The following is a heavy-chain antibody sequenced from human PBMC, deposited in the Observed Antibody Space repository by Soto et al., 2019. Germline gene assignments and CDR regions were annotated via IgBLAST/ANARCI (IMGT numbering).Heavy chain of an antibody. D-gene: IGHD2-2*01. CDR2: ISGSGGSP. Sequence: GGSLRLSCAASGFTFSTHTMSWVRQAPGKGLEWVSAISGSGGSPSYADSVQGRFTISRDNPKNTLYLQMNSLRAEDTAMYYCAKARCSTTNCYVPDYWGQGTLVTVSS. CDR3: AKARCSTTNCYVPDY. J-gene: IGHJ4*02. CDR1: GFTFSTHT. V-gene: IGHV3-23*01.